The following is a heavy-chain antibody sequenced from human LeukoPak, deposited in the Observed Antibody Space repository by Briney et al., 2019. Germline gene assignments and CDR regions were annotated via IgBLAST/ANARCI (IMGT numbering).Heavy chain of an antibody. J-gene: IGHJ3*02. D-gene: IGHD2-21*01. V-gene: IGHV3-71*01. Sequence: GGSLRLSCAASGFTVSDCYMTWVRQAPGKGLEWVGVIRNKGYGGTTEYAASVKGRFTISRDDSESIAWLQMNSLKTEDTAVYYCVRYVVAYRVLDIWGQGTTVTVSS. CDR1: GFTVSDCY. CDR2: IRNKGYGGTT. CDR3: VRYVVAYRVLDI.